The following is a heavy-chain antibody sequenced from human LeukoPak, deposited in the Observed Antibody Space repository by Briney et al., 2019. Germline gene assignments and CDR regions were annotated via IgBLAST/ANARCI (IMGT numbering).Heavy chain of an antibody. Sequence: GGSLRLSCAASGFTFDDYAMHWVRQAPGKVLEWVAGISWNSGSIGYADSVRGRFTISRDNAKNSLYLQMNSLRAEDTALYYCAKDKGIAVAGYYLDYWGQGTLVTVSS. J-gene: IGHJ4*02. V-gene: IGHV3-9*01. CDR1: GFTFDDYA. CDR3: AKDKGIAVAGYYLDY. D-gene: IGHD6-19*01. CDR2: ISWNSGSI.